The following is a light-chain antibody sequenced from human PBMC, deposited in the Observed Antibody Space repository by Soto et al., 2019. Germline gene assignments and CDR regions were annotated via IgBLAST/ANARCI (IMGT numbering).Light chain of an antibody. V-gene: IGKV3-11*01. CDR3: LQRSNWPPLLS. CDR1: QSVTTY. Sequence: EVVMTQSPATLSVSPGERATLSCRASQSVTTYLAWYQQTPGQAPRLLIYDASSRATGIPARFSGSGSGTDFTLTISSLEPEDFAFYYCLQRSNWPPLLSFGGGTKVDI. CDR2: DAS. J-gene: IGKJ4*01.